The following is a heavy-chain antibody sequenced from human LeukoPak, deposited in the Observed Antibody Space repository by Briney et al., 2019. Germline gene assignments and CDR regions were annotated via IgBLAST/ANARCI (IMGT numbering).Heavy chain of an antibody. Sequence: SETLSLTCTVSGVSISSGSYYWSWIRQPAGKGLEWIGYIYYSGSTNYNPSLNSRVTISVDTSKNQFSLKLSSVTAADTAVYYCARGVSTTAASLFWYYYYMDVWGKGTTVTVSS. J-gene: IGHJ6*03. CDR1: GVSISSGSYY. D-gene: IGHD6-13*01. CDR3: ARGVSTTAASLFWYYYYMDV. V-gene: IGHV4-61*10. CDR2: IYYSGST.